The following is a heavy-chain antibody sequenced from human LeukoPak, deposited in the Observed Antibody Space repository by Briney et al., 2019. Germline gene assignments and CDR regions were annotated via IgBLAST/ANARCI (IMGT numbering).Heavy chain of an antibody. J-gene: IGHJ5*02. D-gene: IGHD2-2*01. CDR1: GFTFSSYS. CDR2: ISSSSSTI. V-gene: IGHV3-48*01. CDR3: ARGDFLVPAAIPNWFDP. Sequence: PGGSLRLSCAASGFTFSSYSMNWVRQAPGKGLEWVSYISSSSSTIYYADSVKGRFTISRDNAKNSLYLQMNSLRAEDTAVYYCARGDFLVPAAIPNWFDPWGQGTLVTVSS.